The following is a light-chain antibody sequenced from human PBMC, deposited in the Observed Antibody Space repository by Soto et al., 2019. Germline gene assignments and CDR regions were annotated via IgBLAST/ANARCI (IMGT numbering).Light chain of an antibody. CDR3: SSYAGSYV. J-gene: IGLJ1*01. CDR2: EGS. V-gene: IGLV2-23*01. Sequence: QSVLTQPASVSGSPGQSITISCTGTSSDVGSYNLVSWYQQYPGKAPKLIIYEGSKRPSGISNRFSGSKSGYTASLTISGLQAEDEADYYCSSYAGSYVFGTGTKVTVL. CDR1: SSDVGSYNL.